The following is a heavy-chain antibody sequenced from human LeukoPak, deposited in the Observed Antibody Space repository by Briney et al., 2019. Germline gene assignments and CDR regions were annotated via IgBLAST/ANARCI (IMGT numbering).Heavy chain of an antibody. Sequence: GGSLRLSCTASGFTFSNYVMSWVRQAPGKGLEGVSNLSGCDGSTNYADTVKGRSTISRDNSKNTLYLQMNSLRVEDTAIYYCAKGRGYCTGGSCDSDYWGQGTLVTVSS. D-gene: IGHD2-15*01. CDR3: AKGRGYCTGGSCDSDY. J-gene: IGHJ4*02. CDR1: GFTFSNYV. CDR2: LSGCDGST. V-gene: IGHV3-23*01.